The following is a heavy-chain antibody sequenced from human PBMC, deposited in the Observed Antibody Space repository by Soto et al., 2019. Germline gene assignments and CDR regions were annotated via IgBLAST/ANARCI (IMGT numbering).Heavy chain of an antibody. V-gene: IGHV4-61*01. CDR2: MSHCGGT. CDR1: GGFVSSGSYY. Sequence: SETLSLTCAVYGGFVSSGSYYWSWIRQPPGKGLEWIGEMSHCGGTHFNPSLKSRVTISVDTSKNQFSLKMSSVTAADTALYYCARVERGTATTVVDAFDIWGPGTMVTVSS. J-gene: IGHJ3*02. D-gene: IGHD1-1*01. CDR3: ARVERGTATTVVDAFDI.